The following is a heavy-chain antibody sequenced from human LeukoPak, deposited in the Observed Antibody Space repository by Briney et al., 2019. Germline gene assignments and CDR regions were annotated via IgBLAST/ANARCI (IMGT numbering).Heavy chain of an antibody. D-gene: IGHD3-22*01. V-gene: IGHV2-70*11. CDR2: IGWDDDK. CDR1: GFSLSTSGMC. J-gene: IGHJ4*02. CDR3: ARIPAYYYDSSGNDY. Sequence: SGPTLVNPTQTLTLTCTFSGFSLSTSGMCVSWIRQPPGKALEWLVRIGWDDDKYYSTSLKTRLTISKDTSKNQVVLTMTNMDPVDTATYYCARIPAYYYDSSGNDYWGQGTLVTVSS.